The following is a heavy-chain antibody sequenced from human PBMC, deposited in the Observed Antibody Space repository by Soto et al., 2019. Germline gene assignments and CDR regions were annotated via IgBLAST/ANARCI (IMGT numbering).Heavy chain of an antibody. D-gene: IGHD6-25*01. CDR2: IIPIFGTA. CDR3: ARGRGLGYRISGAARYYYYGMDV. V-gene: IGHV1-69*01. Sequence: QVQLVQSGAEVKKPRSSVKVSCKASGGTFSSYAISWVRQAPGQGLEWMGGIIPIFGTANYAQKFQGRVTITADESTSTAYMELSSLRAEDTAVYYCARGRGLGYRISGAARYYYYGMDVWGQGTTVTVSS. J-gene: IGHJ6*02. CDR1: GGTFSSYA.